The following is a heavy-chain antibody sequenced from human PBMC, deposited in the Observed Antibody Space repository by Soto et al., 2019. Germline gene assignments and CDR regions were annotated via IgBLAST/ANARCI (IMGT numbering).Heavy chain of an antibody. V-gene: IGHV3-66*01. D-gene: IGHD1-26*01. CDR1: GFTVSNNY. CDR2: IYSAGNT. J-gene: IGHJ6*02. Sequence: PVASLRRSCVASGFTVSNNYMSWVRQAPVNGLEWISIIYSAGNTYYADSVKGRFTISRDNSKNTLYLQMNSLGAEDTAVYYCARDFVVGGPTINYYYGMDVWGQGT. CDR3: ARDFVVGGPTINYYYGMDV.